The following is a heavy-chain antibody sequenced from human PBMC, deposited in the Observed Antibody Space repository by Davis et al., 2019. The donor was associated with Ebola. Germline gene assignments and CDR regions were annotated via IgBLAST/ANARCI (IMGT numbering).Heavy chain of an antibody. Sequence: GGSLRLSCSASGFSFSTYAMYWVRQAPGKGLEYVAAITINGGGTNYADSVKGRFTISRDNSKNTLFLQMSSLRAEDTAIYYCVKGINYYDNSGSGYWGQGTLVTVSS. J-gene: IGHJ4*02. CDR3: VKGINYYDNSGSGY. V-gene: IGHV3-64D*06. CDR2: ITINGGGT. D-gene: IGHD3-22*01. CDR1: GFSFSTYA.